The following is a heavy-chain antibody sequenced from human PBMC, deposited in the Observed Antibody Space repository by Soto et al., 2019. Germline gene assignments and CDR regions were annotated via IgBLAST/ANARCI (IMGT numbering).Heavy chain of an antibody. CDR1: GYIFTDYW. Sequence: GESLKISCKGSGYIFTDYWIAWVRQMPGKAPEWMGIIYPGDSDTRYSPSFKGQVTISADKSINTAYLQWSSLKASDTAMYYCTRLTSPVAARLSWGPGTLLTVS. J-gene: IGHJ4*02. D-gene: IGHD2-15*01. CDR2: IYPGDSDT. V-gene: IGHV5-51*01. CDR3: TRLTSPVAARLS.